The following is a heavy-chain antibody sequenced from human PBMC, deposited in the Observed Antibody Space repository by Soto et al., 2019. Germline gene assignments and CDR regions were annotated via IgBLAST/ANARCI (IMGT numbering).Heavy chain of an antibody. CDR1: GDSISTFY. V-gene: IGHV4-59*01. CDR2: VYYTGST. Sequence: SETLSLTCTDSGDSISTFYWGWMRQSPWKELEWIGYVYYTGSTNYNPSLKSRVTISVDRSKNQFSLKLTSANAADTAVYYCARGRTVRNYADDSSDYFYFFDYWGQGTQVTVSS. J-gene: IGHJ4*02. CDR3: ARGRTVRNYADDSSDYFYFFDY. D-gene: IGHD3-22*01.